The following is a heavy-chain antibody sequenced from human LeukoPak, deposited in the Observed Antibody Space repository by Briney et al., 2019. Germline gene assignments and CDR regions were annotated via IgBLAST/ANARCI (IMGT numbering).Heavy chain of an antibody. CDR2: IYHSGST. J-gene: IGHJ4*02. Sequence: KPSETLSLTCTVSGGSISNYYWDWIRQPPGKGLEWIGYIYHSGSTNYNPSLKSRVTISVDTSKNQFSLKLSSVTAADTAVYYCARRNSSGYYHYWGQGNLVTVSS. V-gene: IGHV4-59*08. CDR3: ARRNSSGYYHY. CDR1: GGSISNYY. D-gene: IGHD3-22*01.